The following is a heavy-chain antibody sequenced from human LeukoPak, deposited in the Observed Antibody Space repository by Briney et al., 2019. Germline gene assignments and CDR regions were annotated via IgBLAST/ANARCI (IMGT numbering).Heavy chain of an antibody. CDR2: IYTSGST. CDR3: ARLIGSSWYGYFDY. Sequence: PSETLSLTCTVSGGSISSYYWSWIRQPAGKGLEWIGRIYTSGSTNYNPSLKSRVTISVDTSKNQFSLRLSSVTAADTAVYYCARLIGSSWYGYFDYWGQGTLVTVSS. CDR1: GGSISSYY. J-gene: IGHJ4*02. D-gene: IGHD6-13*01. V-gene: IGHV4-4*07.